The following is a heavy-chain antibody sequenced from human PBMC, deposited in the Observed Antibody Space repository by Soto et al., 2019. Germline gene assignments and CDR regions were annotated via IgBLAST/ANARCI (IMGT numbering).Heavy chain of an antibody. J-gene: IGHJ6*02. CDR3: AREVGAHSSSKYHCYGIDV. CDR2: IDPSTGNT. D-gene: IGHD3-22*01. Sequence: ASVKVSCKASGYTLTSHYLHWVRQAPGQGLEWMGMIDPSTGNTNYTQKFQGRVTMTRDTSTSTVYMELSSLRSADTAVYYCAREVGAHSSSKYHCYGIDVWG. V-gene: IGHV1-46*01. CDR1: GYTLTSHY.